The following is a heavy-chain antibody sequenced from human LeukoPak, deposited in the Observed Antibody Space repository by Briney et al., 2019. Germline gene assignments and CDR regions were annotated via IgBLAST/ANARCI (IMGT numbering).Heavy chain of an antibody. CDR2: ISSNGGST. V-gene: IGHV3-64*01. CDR1: GFTFSSYA. Sequence: PGGSLRLSCAASGFTFSSYAMHWVRQAPGKGLEYVSAISSNGGSTYYANSVKGRFTISRDNSKNTLYLQRGSLRAEDMAVYYCARVPPWEPCPDYWGQGTLVTVSS. D-gene: IGHD1-26*01. J-gene: IGHJ4*02. CDR3: ARVPPWEPCPDY.